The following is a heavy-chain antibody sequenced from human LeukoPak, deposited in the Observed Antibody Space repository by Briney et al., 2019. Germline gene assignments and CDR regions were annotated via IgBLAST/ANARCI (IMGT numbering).Heavy chain of an antibody. CDR3: AREQVPLGTGIDY. V-gene: IGHV3-48*02. D-gene: IGHD3/OR15-3a*01. J-gene: IGHJ4*02. Sequence: GGSLRLSCAASGFSFNSHGMNWVRQAPGEGLEWVSYISSGSSTIYYADSVKGRFTIYRDNAKNSLYLQMSSLRDEDTAVYYCAREQVPLGTGIDYWGQGTLVTVSS. CDR2: ISSGSSTI. CDR1: GFSFNSHG.